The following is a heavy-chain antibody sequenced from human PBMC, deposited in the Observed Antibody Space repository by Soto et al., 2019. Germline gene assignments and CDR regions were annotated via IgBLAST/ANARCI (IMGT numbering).Heavy chain of an antibody. CDR1: GGTFSSYA. CDR3: ASRYSSGYYYLGQFDP. CDR2: IIPIFGTA. Sequence: QVQLVQSGAEVKKPWSSVKVSCKASGGTFSSYAISWVRQAPGQGLEWMGGIIPIFGTANYAQKFQGRVTITADESTSTAYMELSCLRSEDTAVYYCASRYSSGYYYLGQFDPWGQGTLVTVSS. D-gene: IGHD3-22*01. J-gene: IGHJ5*02. V-gene: IGHV1-69*01.